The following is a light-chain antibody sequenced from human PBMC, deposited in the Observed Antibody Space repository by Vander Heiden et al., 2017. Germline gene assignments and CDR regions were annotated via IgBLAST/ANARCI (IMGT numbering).Light chain of an antibody. CDR3: SSYTSSTTFV. Sequence: SALTPPASVSGPSGQSITISCTGTSSDVGGYNYVSWYQQHPGKVPKLMIYDVSNRPSGVSDRFSGSESGNTASLTISGLQAEDEADYYCSSYTSSTTFVFGTGTKVTVL. J-gene: IGLJ1*01. CDR1: SSDVGGYNY. CDR2: DVS. V-gene: IGLV2-14*03.